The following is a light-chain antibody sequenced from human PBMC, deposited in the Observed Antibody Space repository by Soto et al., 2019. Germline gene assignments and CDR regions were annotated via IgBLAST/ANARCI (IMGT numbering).Light chain of an antibody. J-gene: IGKJ2*01. CDR3: LQYNDWPPKQYT. CDR2: GAS. Sequence: EIVMTQSPATLSVSPGERVTLSCRASQSVSSDLAWYQYKPGQAPRLLIYGASTRATGTPARCSGSGSGTEFSLSISSLQSEDFAVYYCLQYNDWPPKQYTFGQGTKLEIK. CDR1: QSVSSD. V-gene: IGKV3-15*01.